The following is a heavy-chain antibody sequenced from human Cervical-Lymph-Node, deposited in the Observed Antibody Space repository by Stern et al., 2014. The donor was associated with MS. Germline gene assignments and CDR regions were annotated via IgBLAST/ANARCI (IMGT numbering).Heavy chain of an antibody. CDR3: HTVTLGKRVDY. CDR1: GYSFTTYP. V-gene: IGHV1-3*01. CDR2: INPGNGST. Sequence: QVQLVQSGAEVKKPGASVKVSCKASGYSFTTYPLHWVRRVPGQRLEWMGWINPGNGSTKYSQNFQGRFTFTRDTSASTAYMELSSLTPEDTAVYYCHTVTLGKRVDYWGQGTLVTVSS. D-gene: IGHD4-17*01. J-gene: IGHJ4*02.